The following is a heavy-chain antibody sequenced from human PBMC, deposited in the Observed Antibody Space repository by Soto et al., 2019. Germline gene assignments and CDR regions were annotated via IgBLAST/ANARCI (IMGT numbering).Heavy chain of an antibody. CDR2: ISYDGSNK. CDR1: GFTFSSYA. J-gene: IGHJ6*04. V-gene: IGHV3-30-3*01. D-gene: IGHD3-10*01. Sequence: QVQLVESGGGVVQPGRSLRLSCAASGFTFSSYAMHWVRQAPGKGLEWVAVISYDGSNKYYADSVKGRFTISRNNSKNTLYLQMNSLRAENTAVYYCARITGITMVRGGTGMDVWGKGTTVTVSS. CDR3: ARITGITMVRGGTGMDV.